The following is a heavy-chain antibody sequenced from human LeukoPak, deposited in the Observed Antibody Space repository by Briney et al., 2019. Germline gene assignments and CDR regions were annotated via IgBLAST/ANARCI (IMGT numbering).Heavy chain of an antibody. Sequence: GGSLRLSCAASGFTFSSYAMHWVRQAPGKGLEWVAVISYDGSNKYYADSVKGRFTISRDNSKNTLCLQMNSLRAEDTAVYYCARCPGCIAAAGTHFDYWGQGTLVTVSS. CDR2: ISYDGSNK. CDR1: GFTFSSYA. CDR3: ARCPGCIAAAGTHFDY. D-gene: IGHD6-13*01. J-gene: IGHJ4*02. V-gene: IGHV3-30-3*01.